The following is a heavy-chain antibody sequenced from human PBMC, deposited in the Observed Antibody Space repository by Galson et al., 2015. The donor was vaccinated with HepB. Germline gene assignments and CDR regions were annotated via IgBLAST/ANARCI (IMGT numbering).Heavy chain of an antibody. CDR3: AKDQTTARSFDWLSRDSFDP. CDR1: GFTFSSYA. CDR2: IGGGGGGA. V-gene: IGHV3-23*01. Sequence: SLRLSCAASGFTFSSYAMSWVRQAPGMGLEWVSTIGGGGGGAYYGDSVKGRFTVSRDNSKNTLYLHMNNLRADDTAVYYCAKDQTTARSFDWLSRDSFDPWGQGTLVSVSS. J-gene: IGHJ5*02. D-gene: IGHD3-9*01.